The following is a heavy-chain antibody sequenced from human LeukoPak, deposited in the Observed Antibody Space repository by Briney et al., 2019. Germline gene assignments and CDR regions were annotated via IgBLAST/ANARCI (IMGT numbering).Heavy chain of an antibody. Sequence: SGGSLRLSCAASGFTFSSYSMNWVRQAPGKGLEWVSSISSSSSYIYYADSVKGRFTISRDNAKNSLYLQMNSLRAEDTAVYYCARDRGSSWYLTWFDPWGQGTLVTVSS. J-gene: IGHJ5*02. CDR2: ISSSSSYI. CDR3: ARDRGSSWYLTWFDP. CDR1: GFTFSSYS. D-gene: IGHD6-13*01. V-gene: IGHV3-21*01.